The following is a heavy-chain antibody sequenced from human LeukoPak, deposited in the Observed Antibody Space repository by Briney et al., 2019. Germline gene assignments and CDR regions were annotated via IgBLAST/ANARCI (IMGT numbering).Heavy chain of an antibody. CDR3: ARAIDYGVAFDI. V-gene: IGHV1-69*13. D-gene: IGHD4-17*01. CDR1: GGTFSSYA. J-gene: IGHJ3*02. Sequence: ASVKVSCKASGGTFSSYAISWVRQAPGQGLEWMGGIIPIFGTANYAQKFQGRVTITADESTSTAYMELSSLRSEDTAAYYCARAIDYGVAFDIWGQGTWSPSLQ. CDR2: IIPIFGTA.